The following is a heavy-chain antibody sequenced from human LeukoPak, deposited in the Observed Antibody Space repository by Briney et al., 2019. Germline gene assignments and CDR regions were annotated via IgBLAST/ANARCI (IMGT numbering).Heavy chain of an antibody. Sequence: GASVKVSCKASGYTFTGYYMHWVRQAPGQGLEWMGWINPNSGGTNYAQKFQGRVTMTRDTSISTAYMELSRLRSDDTAVYYCAGDRLITIFGVVIVPFDPWGQGTLVTVSS. CDR1: GYTFTGYY. D-gene: IGHD3-3*01. CDR3: AGDRLITIFGVVIVPFDP. J-gene: IGHJ5*02. CDR2: INPNSGGT. V-gene: IGHV1-2*02.